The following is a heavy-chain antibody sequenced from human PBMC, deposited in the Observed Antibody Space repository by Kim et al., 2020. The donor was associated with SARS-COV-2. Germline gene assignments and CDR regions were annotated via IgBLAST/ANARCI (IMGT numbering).Heavy chain of an antibody. Sequence: GGSLRLSCAASGFTFGDYAMHWVRQAPGKGLEWVAVISYDGSNKYYADSVKGRFTISRDNSKNTLYLQMNSLRAEDTAVYYCAKKGTYSSSWYYYYYYGMDVWGQGTTVTVSS. CDR2: ISYDGSNK. J-gene: IGHJ6*02. CDR1: GFTFGDYA. D-gene: IGHD6-13*01. CDR3: AKKGTYSSSWYYYYYYGMDV. V-gene: IGHV3-30*18.